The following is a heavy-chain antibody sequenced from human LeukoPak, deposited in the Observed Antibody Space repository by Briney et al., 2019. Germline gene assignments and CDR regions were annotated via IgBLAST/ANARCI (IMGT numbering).Heavy chain of an antibody. J-gene: IGHJ6*02. CDR3: ARDQYDILTGYYDHYYYYGMDV. Sequence: ASVKVSCKASGYTFTSYAMHWVRQAPGQRLEWMGWINAGNGNTKYSQKFQGRVTITRDTSASTAYMELRSLRSDDTAVYYCARDQYDILTGYYDHYYYYGMDVWGQGTTVTVSS. CDR1: GYTFTSYA. CDR2: INAGNGNT. D-gene: IGHD3-9*01. V-gene: IGHV1-3*01.